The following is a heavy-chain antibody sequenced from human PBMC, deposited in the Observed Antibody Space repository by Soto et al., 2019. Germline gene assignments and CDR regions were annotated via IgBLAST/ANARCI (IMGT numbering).Heavy chain of an antibody. CDR1: GYTFPTYG. CDR3: AREFEGQSSSWPFDY. D-gene: IGHD6-13*01. V-gene: IGHV1-18*01. CDR2: ISVYNGFT. Sequence: QVQLVQSGAEVKKPGASVRVSCRASGYTFPTYGIAWVRQAPGQGLEWMGWISVYNGFTHYAQKFRGRVTVTAETSTSTVYMELRSLPSDDTAVYYCAREFEGQSSSWPFDYWGQGTLVTVSS. J-gene: IGHJ4*02.